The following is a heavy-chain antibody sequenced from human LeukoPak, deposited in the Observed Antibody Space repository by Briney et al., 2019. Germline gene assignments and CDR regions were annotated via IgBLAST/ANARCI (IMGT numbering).Heavy chain of an antibody. CDR2: TNPNSGGT. CDR1: GYTFTGYY. J-gene: IGHJ4*02. D-gene: IGHD3-9*01. Sequence: ASVKVSCKASGYTFTGYYMHWVRQAPGQGLEWMGWTNPNSGGTNFAQKFQGRVTMTRDTSISTAYMELSRLRSDDTAVYYCASPGSSYDILTGPGYCDYWGQGTLVTVSP. V-gene: IGHV1-2*02. CDR3: ASPGSSYDILTGPGYCDY.